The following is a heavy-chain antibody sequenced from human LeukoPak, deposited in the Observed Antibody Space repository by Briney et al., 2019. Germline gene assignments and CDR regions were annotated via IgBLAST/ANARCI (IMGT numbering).Heavy chain of an antibody. CDR1: GGSISSYY. Sequence: SETLSLTCTVSGGSISSYYWSWIRQPAGKGLEWIGRIYTSGSTNYNPSLKSRVTISVDTSKNQFSLKLSSVTAADTAVYYCARARDGSGSYLYYYYYGMDVWGQGTTVTVSS. J-gene: IGHJ6*02. V-gene: IGHV4-4*07. D-gene: IGHD3-10*01. CDR3: ARARDGSGSYLYYYYYGMDV. CDR2: IYTSGST.